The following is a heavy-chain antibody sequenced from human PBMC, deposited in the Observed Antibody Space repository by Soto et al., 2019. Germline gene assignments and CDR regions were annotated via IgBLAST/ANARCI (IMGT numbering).Heavy chain of an antibody. Sequence: PSEKPPLTYTVSGASLSAFYWSWLPKPAGKGLEGIGRIYATGTTDYNPSLKSRVMMSVDTSKKQFSLKLRSVTAADTAVYYCVRDGTKTLRDWFDPWGQG. J-gene: IGHJ5*02. CDR3: VRDGTKTLRDWFDP. CDR2: IYATGTT. V-gene: IGHV4-4*07. CDR1: GASLSAFY. D-gene: IGHD1-1*01.